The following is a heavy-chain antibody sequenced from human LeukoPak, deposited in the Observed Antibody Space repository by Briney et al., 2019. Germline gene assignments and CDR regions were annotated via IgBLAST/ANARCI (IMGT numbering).Heavy chain of an antibody. CDR3: AKDIGAVAGYAFDI. J-gene: IGHJ3*02. Sequence: GRSLRLSCAASGFTFDDYAMHWVRQAPGKGLEWVSGISWNSGSIGYADSVKGRFTISRDNAKNSLYLQMNSLRAEDTALYYCAKDIGAVAGYAFDIWGQGTMVTVSS. CDR1: GFTFDDYA. V-gene: IGHV3-9*01. CDR2: ISWNSGSI. D-gene: IGHD6-19*01.